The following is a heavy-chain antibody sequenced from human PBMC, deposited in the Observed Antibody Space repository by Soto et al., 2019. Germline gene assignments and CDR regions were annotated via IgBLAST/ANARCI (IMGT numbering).Heavy chain of an antibody. CDR2: IYYSGIT. J-gene: IGHJ4*02. D-gene: IGHD3-10*01. CDR1: GGSVSSGVYY. CDR3: ARDGSGSYYHYYFDL. V-gene: IGHV4-31*03. Sequence: SETLSLTCTVSGGSVSSGVYYWSWIRQHPGKGLEWIGYIYYSGITYYNPSLKSRVTISVDNSKNTLYLQMNSLSADDTAVYYCARDGSGSYYHYYFDLWGQGTLVTVSS.